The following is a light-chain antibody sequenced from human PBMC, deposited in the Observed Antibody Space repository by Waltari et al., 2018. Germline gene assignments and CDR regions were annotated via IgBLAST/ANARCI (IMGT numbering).Light chain of an antibody. CDR3: QQYNNWPRT. J-gene: IGKJ1*01. V-gene: IGKV3-15*01. CDR1: ESVRTN. CDR2: GAS. Sequence: EIVMTQSPGTLSVSPGERATLSCRASESVRTNLGWYQQKPGQAPRLLIYGASTSATDIPARFSGSGSATEFTLTISSLQSEDFAVYYCQQYNNWPRTFGQGTKVEIK.